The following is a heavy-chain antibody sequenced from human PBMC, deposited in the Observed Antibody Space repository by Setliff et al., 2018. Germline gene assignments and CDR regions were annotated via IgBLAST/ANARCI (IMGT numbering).Heavy chain of an antibody. D-gene: IGHD5-12*01. CDR3: AGSGWLREYYFDY. V-gene: IGHV1-2*04. J-gene: IGHJ4*02. CDR1: GYTFTGYY. CDR2: INPNSGGT. Sequence: ASVKVSCKASGYTFTGYYMHWVRQAPGQGLEWMGWINPNSGGTNYAQKFQGWVTMTRDTSISTAYMELSRLRSDDTAVYYCAGSGWLREYYFDYWGQGTLVTVSS.